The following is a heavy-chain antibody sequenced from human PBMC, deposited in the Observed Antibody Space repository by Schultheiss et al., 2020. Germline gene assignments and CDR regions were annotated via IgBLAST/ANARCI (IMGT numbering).Heavy chain of an antibody. J-gene: IGHJ4*02. D-gene: IGHD3-3*01. CDR2: ISAYNGNT. CDR1: GGTFSSYG. Sequence: ASVKVSCKASGGTFSSYGISWVRQAPGQGLEWMGWISAYNGNTNYAQKLQGRVTMTTDTSTSTAYMELRSLRSDDTAVYYCARTSTYYDFWSGYYIDYWGQGTLV. CDR3: ARTSTYYDFWSGYYIDY. V-gene: IGHV1-18*01.